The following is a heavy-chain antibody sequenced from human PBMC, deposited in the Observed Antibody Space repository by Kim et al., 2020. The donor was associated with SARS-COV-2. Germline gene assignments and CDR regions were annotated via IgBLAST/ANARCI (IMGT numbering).Heavy chain of an antibody. CDR1: GGSISSYY. J-gene: IGHJ4*02. Sequence: SETLSLTCTVSGGSISSYYWSWIRQPPGKGLEWIGYIYYSGSTNYNPSLKSRVTISVDTSKNQFSLKLSSVTAADTAVYYCARFGGPFDYGDYYYFDYWGQGTLVTLSS. D-gene: IGHD4-17*01. CDR2: IYYSGST. V-gene: IGHV4-59*01. CDR3: ARFGGPFDYGDYYYFDY.